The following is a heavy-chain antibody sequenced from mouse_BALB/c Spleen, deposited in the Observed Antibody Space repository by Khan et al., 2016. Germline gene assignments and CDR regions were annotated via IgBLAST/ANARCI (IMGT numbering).Heavy chain of an antibody. CDR1: GYSFTSYY. V-gene: IGHV1-66*01. Sequence: QVQLKESGPELVKPGASVKISCKASGYSFTSYYIHWVKQRPGQGLEWIGWIFPGSGNTKYNEKFKGKATLTADTSSITAYMQLSSLTSEDSAVYFCAIGYYGSSYVFDYWGQGTTLTVSS. J-gene: IGHJ2*01. D-gene: IGHD1-1*01. CDR2: IFPGSGNT. CDR3: AIGYYGSSYVFDY.